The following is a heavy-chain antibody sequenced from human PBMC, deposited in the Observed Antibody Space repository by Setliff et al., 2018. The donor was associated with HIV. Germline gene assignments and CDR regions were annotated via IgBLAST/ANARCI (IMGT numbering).Heavy chain of an antibody. J-gene: IGHJ3*01. Sequence: GESLKISCAASGFTLSSSAMSWVRQAPGKGLEWVSLIQSSGITYYADSVKGRFTISRDNSNNTLSLQMSSLRAEDTALYYCAKLDYYDTSGSWARKVAIDFWGRGTMVTVSS. V-gene: IGHV3-23*01. CDR3: AKLDYYDTSGSWARKVAIDF. CDR2: IQSSGIT. D-gene: IGHD3-22*01. CDR1: GFTLSSSA.